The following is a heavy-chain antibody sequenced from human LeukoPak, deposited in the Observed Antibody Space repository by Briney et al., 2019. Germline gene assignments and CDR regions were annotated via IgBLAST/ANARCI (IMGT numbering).Heavy chain of an antibody. CDR2: IIASGYTT. CDR1: GFTFSSYA. J-gene: IGHJ5*02. Sequence: GGSLRLSCAASGFTFSSYAMSWVRQAPGKGVEWVSGIIASGYTTYYADSVKGRFTISRDISKNTLYLQMNSLRAEDTAIYYCAKDGTTTRHNWFDPWGQGTLVTVSS. V-gene: IGHV3-23*01. CDR3: AKDGTTTRHNWFDP. D-gene: IGHD1-7*01.